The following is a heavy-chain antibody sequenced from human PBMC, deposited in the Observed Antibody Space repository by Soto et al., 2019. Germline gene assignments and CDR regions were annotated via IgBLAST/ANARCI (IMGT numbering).Heavy chain of an antibody. CDR2: IYHSGST. CDR1: SGSISSSNW. V-gene: IGHV4-4*02. CDR3: ARGPIPQQWLVSDYYYYMDV. D-gene: IGHD6-19*01. J-gene: IGHJ6*03. Sequence: PSETLSLTCSVSSGSISSSNWWSWVRQPPGKGLEWIGEIYHSGSTNYNPSLKSRVTISVDKSKNQFSLKLSSVTAADTAVYYCARGPIPQQWLVSDYYYYMDVWGKGTTVTSP.